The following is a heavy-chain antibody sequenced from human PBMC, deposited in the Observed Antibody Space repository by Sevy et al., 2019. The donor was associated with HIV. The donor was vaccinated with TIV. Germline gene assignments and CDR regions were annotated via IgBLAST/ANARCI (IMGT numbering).Heavy chain of an antibody. D-gene: IGHD6-13*01. V-gene: IGHV3-48*01. CDR2: ISSSGRTI. Sequence: GESLKISCAASGFTFSSYSMNWVRQAPGKGLEWVSYISSSGRTIYYADSVKGRFTISRDNAKNSLYLQMNSLRAEDTAVYYCARRVRSDDAFDIWGQGTMVNVSS. J-gene: IGHJ3*02. CDR3: ARRVRSDDAFDI. CDR1: GFTFSSYS.